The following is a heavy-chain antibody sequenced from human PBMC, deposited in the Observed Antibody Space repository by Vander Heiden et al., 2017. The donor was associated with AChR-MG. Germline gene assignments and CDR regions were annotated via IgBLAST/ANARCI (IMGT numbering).Heavy chain of an antibody. D-gene: IGHD2-15*01. J-gene: IGHJ5*02. CDR1: GFTFSSYA. V-gene: IGHV3-23*01. CDR3: ALQDCSGGSCYSA. CDR2: ISGSGGST. Sequence: EVQLLESGGGLVQPGGSLRLSCAASGFTFSSYAMSWVRQAPGKGLGWVSAISGSGGSTYYADSVKGRFTISRDNSKNTLYQQMNSLRAEDTAVYYCALQDCSGGSCYSAWGQGTLVTVSS.